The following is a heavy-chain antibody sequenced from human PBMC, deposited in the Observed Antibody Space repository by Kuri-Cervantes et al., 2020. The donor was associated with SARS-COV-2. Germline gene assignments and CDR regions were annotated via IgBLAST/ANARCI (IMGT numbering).Heavy chain of an antibody. CDR2: ISGSGGST. CDR1: GFTFSSYA. CDR3: AKELNEGYSSSWYFDY. Sequence: GESLKISCAASGFTFSSYAMSWVRQAPGKGLEWVSAISGSGGSTYYAGSVKGRFTISRDNSKNTLYLQMNSLRAEDTAVYYCAKELNEGYSSSWYFDYWGQGTLVTVSS. D-gene: IGHD6-13*01. J-gene: IGHJ4*02. V-gene: IGHV3-23*01.